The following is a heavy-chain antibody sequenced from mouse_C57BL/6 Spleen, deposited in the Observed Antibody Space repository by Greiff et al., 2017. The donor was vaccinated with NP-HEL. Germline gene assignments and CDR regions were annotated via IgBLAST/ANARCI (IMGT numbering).Heavy chain of an antibody. Sequence: VQLQQPGAELVRPGSSVKLSCKASGYTFTSYWMHWVKQRPIQGLEWIGNIDPSDSETHYNQKFKDKATVTVDKPSSTAYMQLSSLTSEDSAVYYCERIYGSGYDYWGQGTTLTVSS. D-gene: IGHD1-1*01. CDR1: GYTFTSYW. CDR2: IDPSDSET. J-gene: IGHJ2*01. CDR3: ERIYGSGYDY. V-gene: IGHV1-52*01.